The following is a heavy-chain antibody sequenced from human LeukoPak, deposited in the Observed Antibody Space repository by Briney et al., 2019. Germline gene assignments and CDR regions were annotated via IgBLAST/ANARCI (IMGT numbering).Heavy chain of an antibody. Sequence: GGSLRLSCAASGFTFSSYSMNWVRQAPGKGLEWVSSISSSSSYIYYADSVKGRFTISRDNAKNSLYLQMNSLRAEDTAVYYCASQLWFGESYFGYWGQGTLVTVSS. D-gene: IGHD3-10*01. CDR3: ASQLWFGESYFGY. CDR2: ISSSSSYI. CDR1: GFTFSSYS. V-gene: IGHV3-21*01. J-gene: IGHJ4*02.